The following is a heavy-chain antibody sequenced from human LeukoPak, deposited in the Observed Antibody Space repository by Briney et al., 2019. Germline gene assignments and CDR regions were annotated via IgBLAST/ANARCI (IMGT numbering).Heavy chain of an antibody. V-gene: IGHV1-46*01. CDR3: ARGLTEYISTFYIYY. D-gene: IGHD6-13*01. Sequence: ASVKVSCKASGYTFTSYYMHWVRQAPGQGLEWMGIINPSGGSTSYAQKFQGRVTMTRDTSTSTVYMELSSLRSEDTAVYYCARGLTEYISTFYIYYWGQGTLVTVSS. CDR2: INPSGGST. J-gene: IGHJ4*02. CDR1: GYTFTSYY.